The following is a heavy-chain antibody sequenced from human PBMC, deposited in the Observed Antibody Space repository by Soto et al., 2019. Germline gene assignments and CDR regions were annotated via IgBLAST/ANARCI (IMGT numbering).Heavy chain of an antibody. J-gene: IGHJ6*02. Sequence: GGSLRLSCAASGFTFSSYGMHWVRQAPGKGLEWVAVIWYDGSNKYYADSVKGRFTISRDNSKNTLYLQMNSLRAEDTAVYYCARGSGYCSSTSCDRRYYYYYGMDVWGQGTTVTVSS. CDR1: GFTFSSYG. D-gene: IGHD2-2*02. CDR3: ARGSGYCSSTSCDRRYYYYYGMDV. CDR2: IWYDGSNK. V-gene: IGHV3-33*01.